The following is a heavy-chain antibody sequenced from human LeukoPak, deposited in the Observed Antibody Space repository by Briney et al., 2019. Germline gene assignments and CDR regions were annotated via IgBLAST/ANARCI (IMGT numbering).Heavy chain of an antibody. CDR3: ARFASSSFGYYYMDV. CDR1: GYSFTNYD. D-gene: IGHD6-6*01. CDR2: MNPNSGNT. V-gene: IGHV1-8*03. J-gene: IGHJ6*03. Sequence: ASVKVSCKASGYSFTNYDINWVRHATGQGLEWLGWMNPNSGNTGYAQKFQGRVTITSNTSISTAYMELSSLKSEDTAVYYCARFASSSFGYYYMDVWGKGTTVTVSS.